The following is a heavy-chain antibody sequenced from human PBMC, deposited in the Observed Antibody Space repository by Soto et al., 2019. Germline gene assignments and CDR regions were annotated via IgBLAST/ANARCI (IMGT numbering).Heavy chain of an antibody. J-gene: IGHJ6*02. CDR2: IYYSGST. CDR3: AGFDYSNYPTTYYYGMDV. D-gene: IGHD4-4*01. CDR1: GGSISSSSYY. Sequence: SETLSLTCTVSGGSISSSSYYWGWIRQPPGKGLEWIGSIYYSGSTYYNPSLKSRVTISVDTSKNQFSLKLSSVTAADTAVYYCAGFDYSNYPTTYYYGMDVWGQGTTVTVSS. V-gene: IGHV4-39*01.